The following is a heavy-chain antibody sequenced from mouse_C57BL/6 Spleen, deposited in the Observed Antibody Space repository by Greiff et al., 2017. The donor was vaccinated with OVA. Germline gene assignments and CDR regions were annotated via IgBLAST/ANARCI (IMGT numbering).Heavy chain of an antibody. D-gene: IGHD2-5*01. CDR2: IYPSDSET. CDR3: ARRYSNYFYAMDY. CDR1: GYTFTSYW. Sequence: VQLQQPGAELVRPGSSVKLSCKASGYTFTSYWMDWVKQRPGQGLEWIGNIYPSDSETHYNQKFKDKATLTVDKSSSTAYMQPSSLTSEDSAVYYCARRYSNYFYAMDYWGQGTSVTVSS. J-gene: IGHJ4*01. V-gene: IGHV1-61*01.